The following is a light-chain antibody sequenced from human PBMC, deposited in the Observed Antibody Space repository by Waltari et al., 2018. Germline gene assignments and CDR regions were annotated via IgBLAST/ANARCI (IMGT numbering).Light chain of an antibody. V-gene: IGLV1-40*01. Sequence: QSGLTQPPSVSGAPGQRVTISCTGSSSNIGAGYDVHWYQLLPGTAPKVLIYGNTKRPSGVPDRFSGSKSGTSASRAITGLQAEDEADYYCQSYDNSLNSVFGGGTKLTVL. CDR1: SSNIGAGYD. CDR2: GNT. J-gene: IGLJ2*01. CDR3: QSYDNSLNSV.